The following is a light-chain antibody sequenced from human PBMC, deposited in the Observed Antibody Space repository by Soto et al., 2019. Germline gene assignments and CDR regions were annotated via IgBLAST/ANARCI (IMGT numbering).Light chain of an antibody. CDR2: EVT. V-gene: IGLV2-14*01. J-gene: IGLJ3*02. CDR3: SSYTTSSTSWV. Sequence: QSVLTQPASVSGSPGQSITISCTGTSSDIGAYNYVSWYQQHPGKAPKLMIFEVTNRPSGVSNRFSGSKSGNTASLTISGLQAEDEADYYCSSYTTSSTSWVFGGGTKVTVL. CDR1: SSDIGAYNY.